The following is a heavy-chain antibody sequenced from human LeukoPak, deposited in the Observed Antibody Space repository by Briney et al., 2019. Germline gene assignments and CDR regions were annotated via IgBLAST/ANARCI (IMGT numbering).Heavy chain of an antibody. CDR1: GYSISSGYD. D-gene: IGHD3-10*01. CDR2: IYHIGST. CDR3: ARGSTMVRGFYYFDY. J-gene: IGHJ4*02. Sequence: SETLPLTCTVSGYSISSGYDWDSVRQTPGKGLEWIGSIYHIGSTYYNPSLKSRVTISVDTSKNQFSLKLSSVTAADTAVYYCARGSTMVRGFYYFDYWGQGTLSPSPQ. V-gene: IGHV4-38-2*02.